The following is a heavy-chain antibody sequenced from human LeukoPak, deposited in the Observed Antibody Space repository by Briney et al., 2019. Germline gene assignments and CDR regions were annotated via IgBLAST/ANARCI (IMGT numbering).Heavy chain of an antibody. CDR3: ARADDYGDYFDY. V-gene: IGHV3-53*04. CDR2: IYSGGST. Sequence: GGSLRLSCAASGFTFSSNYMSWVRQAPGKGLEWVSVIYSGGSTYYADSVKGRFTISRHNSKNTLNLQMNSLRAEDTAVYYCARADDYGDYFDYWGQGTLVTVSS. D-gene: IGHD4-17*01. J-gene: IGHJ4*02. CDR1: GFTFSSNY.